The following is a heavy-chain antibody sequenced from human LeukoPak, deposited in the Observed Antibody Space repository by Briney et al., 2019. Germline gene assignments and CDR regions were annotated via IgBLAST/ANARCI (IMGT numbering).Heavy chain of an antibody. D-gene: IGHD2-2*01. Sequence: GASVKVSCKASGYTFTIYYMHWVRQAPGQGLEWMGIINPSGGSTSYAQKFQGRVTMTRDTSTSTVYMELSSLRSEDTAVYYCARDIVLVPSAIGALDYWGQGTLVTVSS. CDR3: ARDIVLVPSAIGALDY. V-gene: IGHV1-46*01. CDR2: INPSGGST. J-gene: IGHJ4*02. CDR1: GYTFTIYY.